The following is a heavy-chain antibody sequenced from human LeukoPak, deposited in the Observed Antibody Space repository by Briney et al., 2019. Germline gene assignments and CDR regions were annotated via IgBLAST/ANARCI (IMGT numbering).Heavy chain of an antibody. CDR1: GCTFSSYW. D-gene: IGHD4-17*01. CDR3: VKDFGLDYGDYVVLPDY. J-gene: IGHJ4*02. Sequence: GGSLRLSCAASGCTFSSYWMSWVRQAPAKGLEWVANIKQDGSEKYYVDSVKGRFTISRDNSKNTLYLQMNSLRAEDTAVYYCVKDFGLDYGDYVVLPDYWGQGTLVTVSS. V-gene: IGHV3-7*01. CDR2: IKQDGSEK.